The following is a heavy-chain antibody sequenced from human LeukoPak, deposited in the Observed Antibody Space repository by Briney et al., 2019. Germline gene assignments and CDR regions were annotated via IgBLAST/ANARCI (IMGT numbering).Heavy chain of an antibody. J-gene: IGHJ4*02. CDR2: TYYRSKWYY. CDR1: GDSVTSNSAA. V-gene: IGHV6-1*01. D-gene: IGHD1-26*01. CDR3: ARDPVGGSTIFDY. Sequence: SQTLSLTCAISGDSVTSNSAAWNWIRQSPSRGLEWLGRTYYRSKWYYDYAVAVKSRISINPDTSKNQFSLQLSSVTPEDTAVYYCARDPVGGSTIFDYWGQGTLVTVSS.